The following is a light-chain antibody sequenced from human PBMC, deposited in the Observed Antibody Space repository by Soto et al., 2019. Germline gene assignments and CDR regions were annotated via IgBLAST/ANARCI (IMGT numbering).Light chain of an antibody. CDR3: HQRNK. CDR1: QSVSSSY. CDR2: DTS. J-gene: IGKJ5*01. Sequence: EIVLTQSPGTLSLSPGERATLSCRASQSVSSSYLAWYQQIPGQPPRLLIYDTSNRVTGIPARFSGSRSGTDFTLTISSLEPEDFAVYFCHQRNKFGQGTRLEIK. V-gene: IGKV3D-20*02.